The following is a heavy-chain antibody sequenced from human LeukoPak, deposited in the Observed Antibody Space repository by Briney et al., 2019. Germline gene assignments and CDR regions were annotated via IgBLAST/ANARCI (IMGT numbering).Heavy chain of an antibody. CDR1: GYTFTAYY. Sequence: ASVKVSCKASGYTFTAYYIHWVRQAPGQGLEWMGQINPNSGDTNYAQKFQGRVTMTRDTSISTAYMELSRLRSDDTAVYYCARGRSSWYDLDYWGQGTLVTVSS. CDR3: ARGRSSWYDLDY. V-gene: IGHV1-2*06. J-gene: IGHJ4*02. CDR2: INPNSGDT. D-gene: IGHD6-13*01.